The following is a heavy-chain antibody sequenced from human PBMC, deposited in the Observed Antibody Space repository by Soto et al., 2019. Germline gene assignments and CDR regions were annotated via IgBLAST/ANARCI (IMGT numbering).Heavy chain of an antibody. J-gene: IGHJ5*02. CDR2: ISGSGGST. CDR1: GFTFSSYA. Sequence: EVQLLESGGGLVQPGGSLRLSCAASGFTFSSYAMSWVRQAPGKGLEWVSAISGSGGSTYYADSVKGRFTISRDNSKNTLDLQTNSLRAEDTAVYYCARYYYDSSGYSNWFDPWGQGTLVTVSS. V-gene: IGHV3-23*01. D-gene: IGHD3-22*01. CDR3: ARYYYDSSGYSNWFDP.